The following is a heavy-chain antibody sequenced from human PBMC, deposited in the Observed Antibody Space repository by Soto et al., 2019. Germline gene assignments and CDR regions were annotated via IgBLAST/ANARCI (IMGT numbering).Heavy chain of an antibody. CDR3: ARGYARFTMVRGVIVWFDP. CDR1: GGSISSYY. J-gene: IGHJ5*02. V-gene: IGHV4-59*01. Sequence: SETLSLTCTVSGGSISSYYWSWIRQPPGKGLEWIGYIYYSGSTNYNPSLKSRVTISVDTSKNQFSLKLSSVTAADTAVYYCARGYARFTMVRGVIVWFDPWGQGTLVTVSS. D-gene: IGHD3-10*01. CDR2: IYYSGST.